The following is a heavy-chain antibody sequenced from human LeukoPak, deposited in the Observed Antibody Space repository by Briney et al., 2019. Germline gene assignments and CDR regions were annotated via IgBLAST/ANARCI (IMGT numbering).Heavy chain of an antibody. Sequence: ASVKVSCKASGYTFSSYGINWVRQAPGQGLEWMGWISVINSGNTRYAQNFQGRLTMTTDSSTTTAYMELRSLRSDDTAVYYCSREFPFCGADCFSGVFDIWGQGTMVTVS. V-gene: IGHV1-18*01. CDR1: GYTFSSYG. CDR3: SREFPFCGADCFSGVFDI. J-gene: IGHJ3*02. D-gene: IGHD2-21*02. CDR2: ISVINSGNT.